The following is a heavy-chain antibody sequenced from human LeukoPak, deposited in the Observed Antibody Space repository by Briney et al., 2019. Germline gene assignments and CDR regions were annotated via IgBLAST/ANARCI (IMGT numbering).Heavy chain of an antibody. CDR3: AKDPYSSGWLYYFDY. V-gene: IGHV3-23*01. J-gene: IGHJ4*02. Sequence: GGSLRLSCAASGFTFRSYAMSWVRQAPGKGLEWVSAISGSGGSTYYADSVKGRFTISRDNSKNTLYLQMNSLRAEDTAVYYCAKDPYSSGWLYYFDYWGQGTLVTVSS. CDR2: ISGSGGST. CDR1: GFTFRSYA. D-gene: IGHD6-19*01.